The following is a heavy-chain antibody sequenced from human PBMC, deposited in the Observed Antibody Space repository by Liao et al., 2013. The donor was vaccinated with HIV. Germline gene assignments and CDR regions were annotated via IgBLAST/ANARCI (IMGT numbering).Heavy chain of an antibody. J-gene: IGHJ6*03. D-gene: IGHD2-2*01. CDR1: GGSFSNSY. Sequence: QVQLQQWGAGLLKPSETLSLTCGVYGGSFSNSYWSWIRQPPGKGLEWIGEINHSGSITYSPSVKNRLTIDADTSKNQFSLKLTSVTGADTALYYCARKSTYAHGFFNYYMDVWGQGTTVTVSS. CDR3: ARKSTYAHGFFNYYMDV. CDR2: INHSGSI. V-gene: IGHV4-34*01.